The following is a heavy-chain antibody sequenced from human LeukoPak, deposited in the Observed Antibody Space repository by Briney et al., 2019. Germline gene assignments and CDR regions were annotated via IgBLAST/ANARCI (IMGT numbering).Heavy chain of an antibody. D-gene: IGHD6-19*01. CDR1: GFTFSSYG. Sequence: GGSLRLSCAASGFTFSSYGMNWVRQAPGKGLEWVAFIRYDGNNKYYADSVRGRFTISRDNSKNTLYLQMNSLRAEDTAVYYCAKSVAGHDAFDIWGQGTIVTVSS. J-gene: IGHJ3*02. CDR2: IRYDGNNK. CDR3: AKSVAGHDAFDI. V-gene: IGHV3-30*02.